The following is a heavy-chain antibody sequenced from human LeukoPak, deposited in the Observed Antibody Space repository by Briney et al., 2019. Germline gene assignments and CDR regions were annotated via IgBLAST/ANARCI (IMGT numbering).Heavy chain of an antibody. J-gene: IGHJ3*02. V-gene: IGHV4-30-2*01. CDR3: ARFPGVTAADTLDI. Sequence: SQTLSLTCTVSGGSISSGGYYWSWIRQPPGKGLEWIGYIYHSGSTYYNPSLKSRVTISVDRSKNQFSLKLSSVTAADTAVHYCARFPGVTAADTLDIWGQGTMVTVSS. CDR2: IYHSGST. D-gene: IGHD6-13*01. CDR1: GGSISSGGYY.